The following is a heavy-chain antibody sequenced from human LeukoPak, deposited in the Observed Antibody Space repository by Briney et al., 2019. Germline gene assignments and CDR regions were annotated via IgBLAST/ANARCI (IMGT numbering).Heavy chain of an antibody. V-gene: IGHV3-23*01. CDR1: GLTFSSYA. Sequence: GGSLRLSCAASGLTFSSYAMSWVRQAPGKGLEWVSAISGSGGSTYYADSVKGRFTISRDNSKNTLYLQMNSLRAEDTAVYYCAKHVFGYSSGWDYFDYWGQGTLVTVSS. CDR2: ISGSGGST. J-gene: IGHJ4*02. CDR3: AKHVFGYSSGWDYFDY. D-gene: IGHD6-19*01.